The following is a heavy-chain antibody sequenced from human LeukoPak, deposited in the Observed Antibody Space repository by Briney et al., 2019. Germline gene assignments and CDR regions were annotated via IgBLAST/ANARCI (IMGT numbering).Heavy chain of an antibody. CDR1: GFPFSDYY. V-gene: IGHV3-11*01. CDR3: AREEGGSGYYYGMDV. J-gene: IGHJ6*02. Sequence: GGSLRLSCAASGFPFSDYYMSWIRQAPGKGLEWVSSISSTGNARYYADSVEGRFTISRDNAKNSLYLQMNSLRAEDTAVYYCAREEGGSGYYYGMDVWGQGTTVTVSS. CDR2: ISSTGNAR. D-gene: IGHD3-16*01.